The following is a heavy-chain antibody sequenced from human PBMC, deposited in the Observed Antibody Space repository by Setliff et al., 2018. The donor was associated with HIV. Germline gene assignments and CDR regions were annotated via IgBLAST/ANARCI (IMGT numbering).Heavy chain of an antibody. V-gene: IGHV1-24*01. CDR2: FDPEDGET. Sequence: ASVKVSCKVSGYTPTELSMHWVRQAPGKGLEWMGGFDPEDGETIYAQKFQGRVTMTEDTSTDTAYMELSSLRSEDTAVYYCATEASGSHGYYFDYWGQGTLVTVSS. CDR3: ATEASGSHGYYFDY. D-gene: IGHD1-26*01. CDR1: GYTPTELS. J-gene: IGHJ4*02.